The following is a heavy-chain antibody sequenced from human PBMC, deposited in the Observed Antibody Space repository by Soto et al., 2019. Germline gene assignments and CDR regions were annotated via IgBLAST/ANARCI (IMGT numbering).Heavy chain of an antibody. CDR2: IIPIFGTA. D-gene: IGHD3-10*01. Sequence: SVKVSCKASGGTFSSYAISWVRQAPGQGLEWMGGIIPIFGTANYAQKFQGRVTITADESTSTAYMELSSLRSEDTAVYYCARGITYYYGSGSPPGFDPWGQGTLVTVSS. CDR3: ARGITYYYGSGSPPGFDP. CDR1: GGTFSSYA. J-gene: IGHJ5*02. V-gene: IGHV1-69*13.